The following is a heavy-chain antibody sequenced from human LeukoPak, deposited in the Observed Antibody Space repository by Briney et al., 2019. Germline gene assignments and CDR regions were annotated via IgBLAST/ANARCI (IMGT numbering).Heavy chain of an antibody. CDR3: ARENGELL. CDR1: GYTFTNYG. J-gene: IGHJ4*02. V-gene: IGHV1-18*01. CDR2: INAYIGNT. Sequence: ASVKVSCKASGYTFTNYGISWVRQAPGQGLEWMGWINAYIGNTNYAQKLQGRVTMTTDTSTGTAYMELSSLRSEDTAVYYCARENGELLWGQGTLVTVSS. D-gene: IGHD1-26*01.